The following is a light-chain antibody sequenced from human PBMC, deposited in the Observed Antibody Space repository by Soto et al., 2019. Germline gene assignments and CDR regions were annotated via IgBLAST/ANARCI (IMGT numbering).Light chain of an antibody. CDR1: QGISAW. J-gene: IGKJ1*01. CDR2: DSS. Sequence: DIQMTQSPSTLSASVGDRVTITFRASQGISAWLAWYQQKPGKPPRLLIYDSSSLDSGVPSRFRGSGYGTEFTLTISGLQPEDFATFYCQQYDSFPWTFGQGTQVDI. V-gene: IGKV1-5*01. CDR3: QQYDSFPWT.